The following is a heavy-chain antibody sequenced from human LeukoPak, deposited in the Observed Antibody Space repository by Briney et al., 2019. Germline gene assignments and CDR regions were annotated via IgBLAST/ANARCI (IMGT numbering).Heavy chain of an antibody. Sequence: PSETLSLTCTVSGGSISSYYWSWIRQPPGKGLEWIGYIYYSGSTNYNPSLKSRVTISVDTSKNQFSLKLSSVTAADTAVYYCARNPYYYDSSGSHDAFDIWGQGTMVTVSS. J-gene: IGHJ3*02. D-gene: IGHD3-22*01. CDR1: GGSISSYY. CDR3: ARNPYYYDSSGSHDAFDI. V-gene: IGHV4-59*08. CDR2: IYYSGST.